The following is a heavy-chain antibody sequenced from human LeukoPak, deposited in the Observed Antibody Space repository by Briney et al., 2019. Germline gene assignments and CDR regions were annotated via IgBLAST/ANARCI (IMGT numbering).Heavy chain of an antibody. J-gene: IGHJ4*02. CDR2: ISSSRSDI. CDR3: ARDGGRWLQSYYFDY. Sequence: GGSLRLSCAASGFTFSDYSMNWVCQAPGKGLEWISYISSSRSDIYYADSVKGRFTVSRDNVRNSLHLQMNSLRVEDTAVYFCARDGGRWLQSYYFDYWGRGNLVIVSS. CDR1: GFTFSDYS. V-gene: IGHV3-48*01. D-gene: IGHD5-24*01.